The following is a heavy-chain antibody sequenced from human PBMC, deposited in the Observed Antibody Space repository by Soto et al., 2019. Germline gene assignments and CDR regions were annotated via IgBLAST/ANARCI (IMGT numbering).Heavy chain of an antibody. CDR2: INPSGGST. J-gene: IGHJ6*02. CDR3: ARVGSSSWYSYGMDV. Sequence: QVQLVQSGAEVKKPGASVKVSCKASGYTFTSYYMHWVRQAPGQGLEWMGIINPSGGSTSYAQKFQGRVTMTRDTSTSTVYMELSSLRSEDTAVYYCARVGSSSWYSYGMDVWGQGTTVTVSS. V-gene: IGHV1-46*01. CDR1: GYTFTSYY. D-gene: IGHD6-13*01.